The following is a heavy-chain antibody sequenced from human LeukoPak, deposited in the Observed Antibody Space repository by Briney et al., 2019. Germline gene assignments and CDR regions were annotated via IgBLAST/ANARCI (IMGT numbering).Heavy chain of an antibody. D-gene: IGHD6-19*01. Sequence: GGSLRLSCAASGFTFSSYWMHWVRQAPGKGLEWVANIKQDGGEIYYVDSVKGRFTISRDNAKNSLYLQMNSLRAEDTAVYYCAREVAGINWFDPWGQGTLVTVSS. CDR2: IKQDGGEI. CDR3: AREVAGINWFDP. CDR1: GFTFSSYW. V-gene: IGHV3-7*03. J-gene: IGHJ5*02.